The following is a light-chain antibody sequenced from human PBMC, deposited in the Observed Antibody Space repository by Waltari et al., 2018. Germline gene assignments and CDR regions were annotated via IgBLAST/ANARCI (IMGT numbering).Light chain of an antibody. V-gene: IGKV1-39*01. CDR1: QNISNF. J-gene: IGKJ1*01. CDR3: QQRYSALTWT. Sequence: DIQMTQSPSSLSASVGDRVTITCRASQNISNFLNWYQQKLGKAPNLLIYAASNLQSGVPSRFSGSGSGTDFALTISSLQPEDFATYYCQQRYSALTWTFGQGTKVQI. CDR2: AAS.